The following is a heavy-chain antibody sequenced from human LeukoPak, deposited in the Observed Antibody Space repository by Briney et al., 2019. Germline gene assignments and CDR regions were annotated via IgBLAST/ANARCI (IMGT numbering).Heavy chain of an antibody. D-gene: IGHD5-18*01. CDR2: ISGSGGST. V-gene: IGHV3-23*01. CDR1: GFTFSSYA. J-gene: IGHJ4*02. CDR3: AKDRGYSYGNVDY. Sequence: GGSLRLSCAASGFTFSSYAKSWVRQAPGKGLEWVSAISGSGGSTYYADSVKCRFTISRDNSKNTLYLQMNSLRAEDTAVYYCAKDRGYSYGNVDYWGQGTLVTVSS.